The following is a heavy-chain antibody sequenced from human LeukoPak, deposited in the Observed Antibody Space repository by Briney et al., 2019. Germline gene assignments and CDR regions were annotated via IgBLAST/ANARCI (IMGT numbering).Heavy chain of an antibody. V-gene: IGHV3-23*01. CDR1: GFTFSSYW. CDR3: AKGGLYSSSSIDY. CDR2: ISSSGGTT. D-gene: IGHD6-6*01. Sequence: GGSLRLSCAASGFTFSSYWMNWARQAPGKGLEWVSVISSSGGTTYYADSVKGRFTISRDNSKNTLYLQMNSLRAEDTAVYYCAKGGLYSSSSIDYWGQGTLVTVSS. J-gene: IGHJ4*02.